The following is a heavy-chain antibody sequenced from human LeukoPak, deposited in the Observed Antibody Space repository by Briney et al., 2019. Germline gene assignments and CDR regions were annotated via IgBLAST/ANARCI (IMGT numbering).Heavy chain of an antibody. Sequence: GGSLRLSCAASGLTFSNYWMSWVRQAPGKGLEWVANIKQDGSEKYYVDSVKGRFTISRDNAKNSLYLQMNSLRAEDTAVYYCARDARYYYDSSGYYYVESGFDYWGQGTLVTVSS. CDR1: GLTFSNYW. D-gene: IGHD3-22*01. J-gene: IGHJ4*02. CDR3: ARDARYYYDSSGYYYVESGFDY. V-gene: IGHV3-7*01. CDR2: IKQDGSEK.